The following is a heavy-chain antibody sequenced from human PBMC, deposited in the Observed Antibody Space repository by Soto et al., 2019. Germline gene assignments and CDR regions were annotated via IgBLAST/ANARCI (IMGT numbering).Heavy chain of an antibody. CDR2: IYHSGSA. J-gene: IGHJ5*02. Sequence: SSETLSLTCAVSGFSISSGYYWGWIRQPPGQGLEWIGSIYHSGSAYHNPSLKSRVTISVDTSKNQFSLKLTSVTAADTAVYYCARGGKAAAGSYNWFDPWGQGTLVTVSS. CDR1: GFSISSGYY. D-gene: IGHD6-13*01. V-gene: IGHV4-38-2*01. CDR3: ARGGKAAAGSYNWFDP.